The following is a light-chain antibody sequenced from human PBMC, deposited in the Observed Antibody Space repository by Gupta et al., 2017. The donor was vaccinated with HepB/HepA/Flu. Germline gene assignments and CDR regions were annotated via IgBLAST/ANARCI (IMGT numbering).Light chain of an antibody. CDR3: STWDVSLSGRGV. V-gene: IGLV1-47*02. CDR1: SSNIGSNY. Sequence: QSVLTQPPSISGTPGQRVTIACYGSSSNIGSNYVYWYQHLPGTAPKLLIYSNNQRPSGVPDRFSGSKSGTSASLAISGLRSEDEADYYCSTWDVSLSGRGVFGGGTKLTVL. J-gene: IGLJ2*01. CDR2: SNN.